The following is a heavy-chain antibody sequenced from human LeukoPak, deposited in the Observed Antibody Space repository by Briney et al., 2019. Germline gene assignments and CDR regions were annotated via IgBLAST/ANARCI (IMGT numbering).Heavy chain of an antibody. Sequence: GGSLRLSCAASGFSVRDNYMTWVRQAPGKGLEWVSIIYSGGSTYYADSVKGRFTISRDNSKNTLYLQMNSLRAEDTAVYYCARNDYGDYFGPDYWGQEPWSPSPQ. V-gene: IGHV3-66*02. D-gene: IGHD4-17*01. J-gene: IGHJ4*01. CDR2: IYSGGST. CDR3: ARNDYGDYFGPDY. CDR1: GFSVRDNY.